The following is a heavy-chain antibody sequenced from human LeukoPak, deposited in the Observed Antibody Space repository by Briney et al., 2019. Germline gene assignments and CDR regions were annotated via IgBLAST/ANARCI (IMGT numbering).Heavy chain of an antibody. J-gene: IGHJ4*02. CDR2: IYYSGST. V-gene: IGHV4-59*01. Sequence: SETLSLTCTVSGGSISSYYWSWIRQPPGKGLEWIGYIYYSGSTNYNPSLKSRVTISVDTSKNQFSLKLSSVTAADTAVYYCARSPTYGGYPANFDFWGQGTLVTVSS. D-gene: IGHD5-12*01. CDR1: GGSISSYY. CDR3: ARSPTYGGYPANFDF.